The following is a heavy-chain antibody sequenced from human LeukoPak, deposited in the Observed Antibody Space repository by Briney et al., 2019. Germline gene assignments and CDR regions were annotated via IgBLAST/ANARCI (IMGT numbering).Heavy chain of an antibody. D-gene: IGHD6-19*01. CDR2: MNPNSGGT. V-gene: IGHV1-2*02. CDR1: GYTFTGHY. J-gene: IGHJ4*02. CDR3: ASGQWTDY. Sequence: ASVTVSCKASGYTFTGHYLHWVRQAPGEGLEWMGWMNPNSGGTIYAQNFQGRVTMTRDTSITTAYMQLSRLRFDDTAVYYCASGQWTDYWGQGTLVIVSS.